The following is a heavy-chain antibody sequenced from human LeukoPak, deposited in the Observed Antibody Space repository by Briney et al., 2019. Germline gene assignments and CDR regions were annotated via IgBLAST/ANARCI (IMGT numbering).Heavy chain of an antibody. Sequence: GASVKVSCKASGGTFSSYAISWVRQAPGQGLEWMGGIIPIFGTANYAQKFQGRVTITADESTSTDYMELSSLRSEDTAVYYCARVPTTYGDQLLSFFDYWGQGTLVTVSS. CDR2: IIPIFGTA. J-gene: IGHJ4*02. CDR3: ARVPTTYGDQLLSFFDY. D-gene: IGHD2-2*01. V-gene: IGHV1-69*13. CDR1: GGTFSSYA.